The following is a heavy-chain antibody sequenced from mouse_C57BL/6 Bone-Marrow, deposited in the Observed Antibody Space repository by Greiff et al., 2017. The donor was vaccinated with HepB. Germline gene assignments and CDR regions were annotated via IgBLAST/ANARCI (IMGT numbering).Heavy chain of an antibody. D-gene: IGHD1-1*01. Sequence: QVQLQQSGAELARPGASVKLSCKASGYTFTSYGISWVKQRTGQGLEWIGEIYPRSGNTYYNEKFKGKATLTADKSSSTAYMELRSLTSEDSAVYFCERLDYYYGSSSLAWFAYWGQGTLVTVSA. J-gene: IGHJ3*01. CDR3: ERLDYYYGSSSLAWFAY. CDR1: GYTFTSYG. V-gene: IGHV1-81*01. CDR2: IYPRSGNT.